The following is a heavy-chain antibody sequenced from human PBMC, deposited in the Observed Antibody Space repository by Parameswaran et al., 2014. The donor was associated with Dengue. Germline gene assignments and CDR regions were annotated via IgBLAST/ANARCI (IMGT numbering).Heavy chain of an antibody. CDR2: IKQDGSEK. J-gene: IGHJ4*02. CDR3: ARYSGYDFIILY. D-gene: IGHD5-12*01. V-gene: IGHV3-7*01. Sequence: RWIRQPPGKGLEWVANIKQDGSEKYYVDSVKGRFTISRDNAKNSLYLQMNSLRAEDTAVYYCARYSGYDFIILYWGQGTLVTVSS.